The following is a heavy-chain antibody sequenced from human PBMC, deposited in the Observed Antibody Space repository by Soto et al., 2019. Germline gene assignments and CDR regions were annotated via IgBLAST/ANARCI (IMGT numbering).Heavy chain of an antibody. CDR3: ARDYMLRGRDSNWFDP. D-gene: IGHD3-10*01. CDR1: GFTFSTYW. J-gene: IGHJ5*02. CDR2: IKSDGSST. V-gene: IGHV3-74*01. Sequence: EVHLVESGGGLVQPGGSLRLSCAASGFTFSTYWMHWVRQAPGKGLVWVARIKSDGSSTTYADSVKGRFAISRDNAKNTLYLQMNSLRGEDTAVYYCARDYMLRGRDSNWFDPWGQGTLVTVSS.